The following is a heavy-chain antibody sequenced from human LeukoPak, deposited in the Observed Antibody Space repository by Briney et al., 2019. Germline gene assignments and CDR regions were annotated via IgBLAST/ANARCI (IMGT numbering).Heavy chain of an antibody. CDR1: GGTFSSYS. J-gene: IGHJ6*02. Sequence: ASVKVSCKASGGTFSSYSISWVRQAPGQGLEWMGGIIPIFDTADYAQKFQGRVTITADESTSTAYMELSSLRSEDTAVFYCARISLGAIWGYYYGMDVWGQGTTVTVSS. CDR3: ARISLGAIWGYYYGMDV. V-gene: IGHV1-69*13. D-gene: IGHD1-26*01. CDR2: IIPIFDTA.